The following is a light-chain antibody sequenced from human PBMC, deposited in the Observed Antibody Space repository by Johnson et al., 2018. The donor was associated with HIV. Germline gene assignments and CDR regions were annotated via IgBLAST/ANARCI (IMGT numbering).Light chain of an antibody. CDR3: ATWDSSLSTYV. V-gene: IGLV1-51*02. J-gene: IGLJ1*01. CDR1: SSNIGNNY. CDR2: ENN. Sequence: QSVLTQPPSVSAAPGQKVTISCSGSSSNIGNNYVSWYQQLPGTAPKLLIYENNKRPSGIPDRFSGSKSGTSATLGITGLQTGDEADYCCATWDSSLSTYVFATGTKVTVL.